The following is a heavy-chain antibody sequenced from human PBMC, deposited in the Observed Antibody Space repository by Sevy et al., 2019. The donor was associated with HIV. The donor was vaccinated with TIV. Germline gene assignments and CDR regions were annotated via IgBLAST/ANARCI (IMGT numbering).Heavy chain of an antibody. J-gene: IGHJ6*02. CDR3: AKDRYCSGGSCYWVGDYYYGMDV. CDR1: GFTFSSYG. V-gene: IGHV3-30*18. D-gene: IGHD2-15*01. CDR2: ISYDGSNK. Sequence: GGCLRLSCAASGFTFSSYGMHWVRQAPGKGLEWVAVISYDGSNKYYADSVKGRFTISRDNSKNTLYLQMNSLRAEDTAVYYCAKDRYCSGGSCYWVGDYYYGMDVWGQGTTVTVSS.